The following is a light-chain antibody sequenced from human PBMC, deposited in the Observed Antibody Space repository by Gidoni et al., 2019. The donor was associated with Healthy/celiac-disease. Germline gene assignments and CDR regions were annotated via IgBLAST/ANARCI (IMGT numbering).Light chain of an antibody. CDR1: QSISSY. Sequence: SASVGDRVTITCRASQSISSYLNWYQQKPGKAPKLLIYAASSLQSGVPSRFSGSGSGTDFTLTISSLQPEDFATYYCQQSYSTLFTFGPGTKVDIK. CDR3: QQSYSTLFT. CDR2: AAS. J-gene: IGKJ3*01. V-gene: IGKV1-39*01.